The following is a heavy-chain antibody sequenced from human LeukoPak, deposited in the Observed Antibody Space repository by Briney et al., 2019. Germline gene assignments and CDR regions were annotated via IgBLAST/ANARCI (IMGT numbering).Heavy chain of an antibody. V-gene: IGHV1-8*01. J-gene: IGHJ4*02. CDR3: ARDPAPNYYDSSGYYYFDY. D-gene: IGHD3-22*01. CDR1: GYTLTSYD. CDR2: MNPNSGNT. Sequence: ASVKVSCKASGYTLTSYDINWVRQATGQGLEWMGWMNPNSGNTGYAQKFQGRVTMTRNTSISTAYMELSRLRSDDTAVYYCARDPAPNYYDSSGYYYFDYWGQGTLVTVSS.